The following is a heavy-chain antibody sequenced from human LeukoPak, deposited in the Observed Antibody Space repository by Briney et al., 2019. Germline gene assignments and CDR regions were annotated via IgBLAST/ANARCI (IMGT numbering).Heavy chain of an antibody. CDR1: GFTFSNYA. CDR2: VSGSGGSS. D-gene: IGHD1-26*01. CDR3: AKASNCGTYCFDY. Sequence: GGSLRLSCATSGFTFSNYAMSWVRQAPGKGLEWVSAVSGSGGSSYYADSVKGRFSISRDNSKNTLYLQMNSLRAEDTAVYYCAKASNCGTYCFDYWGQGTPVTVSS. J-gene: IGHJ4*02. V-gene: IGHV3-23*01.